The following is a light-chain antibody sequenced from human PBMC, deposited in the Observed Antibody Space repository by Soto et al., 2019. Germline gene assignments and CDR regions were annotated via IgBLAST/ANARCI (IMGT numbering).Light chain of an antibody. V-gene: IGLV2-14*01. J-gene: IGLJ2*01. Sequence: QSALTQPASVSGSPGQSITFSCTGTSSDVGGHSGVSWYQQYPGKAPKLMIYDVSNRPSGVSNRFSGSKSGNTASLTISGLQADDEADYYCCSYGSGSTIFGGGTKVTVL. CDR1: SSDVGGHSG. CDR3: CSYGSGSTI. CDR2: DVS.